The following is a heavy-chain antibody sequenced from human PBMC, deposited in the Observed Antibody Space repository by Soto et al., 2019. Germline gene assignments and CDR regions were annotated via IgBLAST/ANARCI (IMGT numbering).Heavy chain of an antibody. V-gene: IGHV3-30*18. CDR2: ISYDGSNK. CDR1: GFTFSSYG. Sequence: PGGSLRLSCAASGFTFSSYGMHWVRQAPGKGLEWVAFISYDGSNKYYADSVKGRFTISRDNSKNTLYLQMNSLRAEDTAVYYCAKDKRDYYYGMDVWGQGTTVTVSS. J-gene: IGHJ6*02. CDR3: AKDKRDYYYGMDV.